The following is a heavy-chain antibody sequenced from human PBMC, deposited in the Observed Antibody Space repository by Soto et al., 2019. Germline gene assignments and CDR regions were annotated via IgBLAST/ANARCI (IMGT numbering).Heavy chain of an antibody. V-gene: IGHV1-69*01. J-gene: IGHJ6*02. CDR1: GGTFSSYA. CDR2: IIPIFGTA. Sequence: QVQLVQSGAEVKKPGSSVKVSCKASGGTFSSYAISWVRQAPGQGLEWMGGIIPIFGTANYPQKFQGRVRITADESTSTAYMELSSLRSEDTAVYYCARVHGKRPYYYYYYGMDVWGQGTTVTVSS. CDR3: ARVHGKRPYYYYYYGMDV.